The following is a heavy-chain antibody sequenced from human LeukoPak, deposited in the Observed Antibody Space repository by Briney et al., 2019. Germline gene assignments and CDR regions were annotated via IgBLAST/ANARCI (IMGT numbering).Heavy chain of an antibody. Sequence: GESLKISCKGSGYNFNTYWIGWVRQMPGKGLEWMGIIYPGGSETRYSPSFQGHVTISADKSISTAYLQWSSLKASDTAMYYCARHGLDAFDIWGQGTMVTVSS. V-gene: IGHV5-51*01. CDR1: GYNFNTYW. J-gene: IGHJ3*02. CDR3: ARHGLDAFDI. CDR2: IYPGGSET.